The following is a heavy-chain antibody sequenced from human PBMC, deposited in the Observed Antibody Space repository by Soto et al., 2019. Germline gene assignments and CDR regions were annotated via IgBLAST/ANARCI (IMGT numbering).Heavy chain of an antibody. J-gene: IGHJ3*02. V-gene: IGHV3-21*01. CDR2: ISSSSSYI. CDR1: GLTFSSYS. CDR3: ARPGGDGYIQNAFDI. Sequence: KAXGSLRLSCAASGLTFSSYSMNWVRQAPGKGLELVSSISSSSSYIYYADSVKGRFTISRDNAKNSLYLQMNSLRAEDTAVYYCARPGGDGYIQNAFDIWGQGTMVTV. D-gene: IGHD3-16*01.